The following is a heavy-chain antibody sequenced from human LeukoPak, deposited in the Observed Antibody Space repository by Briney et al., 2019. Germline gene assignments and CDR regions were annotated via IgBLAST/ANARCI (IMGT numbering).Heavy chain of an antibody. D-gene: IGHD7-27*01. J-gene: IGHJ4*02. Sequence: PGGSLRLSCAASGFTFSSYDMHWVRQATGKGLEWASAIGTAGDTYYPGSVKGRFTISRENAKNSLYLQMNSLRAGDTAVYYCARAGPGYYFDYWGQGTLVTVSS. CDR2: IGTAGDT. CDR3: ARAGPGYYFDY. CDR1: GFTFSSYD. V-gene: IGHV3-13*01.